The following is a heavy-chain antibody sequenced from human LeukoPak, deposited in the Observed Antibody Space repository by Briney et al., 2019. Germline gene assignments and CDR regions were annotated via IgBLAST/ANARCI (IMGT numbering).Heavy chain of an antibody. Sequence: GGSLRLSCAASGFTFSSYAMSWVRQAPGKGLEWVSAISGSGGSTYYADSVKGWFTISRDNSKNTLYLQMNSLRAEDTAVYYCAKGWSTSCIHGMDVWGQGTTVTVSS. CDR3: AKGWSTSCIHGMDV. V-gene: IGHV3-23*01. J-gene: IGHJ6*02. D-gene: IGHD2-2*01. CDR2: ISGSGGST. CDR1: GFTFSSYA.